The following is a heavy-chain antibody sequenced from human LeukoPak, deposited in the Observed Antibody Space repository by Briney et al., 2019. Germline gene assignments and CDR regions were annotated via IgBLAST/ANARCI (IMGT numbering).Heavy chain of an antibody. V-gene: IGHV4-59*01. J-gene: IGHJ5*02. CDR2: IYYSGST. Sequence: PSETLSLTCTVSGGSISSYHWSWIRQPPGKGLEWIGYIYYSGSTNYNPSLKSRVTISVDTSKNQFSLKLSSATAADTAVYYCARSVGYCSGGSCYSDNWFDPWGQGTLVTVSS. CDR3: ARSVGYCSGGSCYSDNWFDP. CDR1: GGSISSYH. D-gene: IGHD2-15*01.